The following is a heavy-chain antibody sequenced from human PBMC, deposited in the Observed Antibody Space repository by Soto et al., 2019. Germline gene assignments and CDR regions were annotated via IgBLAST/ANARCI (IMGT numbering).Heavy chain of an antibody. CDR3: TTDSRTTLPEIRFDY. CDR2: VKSKTDGGSS. CDR1: GFPFSNAW. Sequence: GGSLRLSCAASGFPFSNAWINWVRQVPGKGLEWVGRVKSKTDGGSSDYAAPVKGRFAVSRDDSKNIVYLQTNSLKIEDTGVYYCTTDSRTTLPEIRFDYWGHGTQVTVSS. V-gene: IGHV3-15*07. J-gene: IGHJ4*01. D-gene: IGHD1-26*01.